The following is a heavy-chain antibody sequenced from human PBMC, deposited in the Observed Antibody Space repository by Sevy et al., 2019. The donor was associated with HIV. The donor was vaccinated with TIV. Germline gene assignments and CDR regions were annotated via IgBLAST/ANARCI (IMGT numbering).Heavy chain of an antibody. V-gene: IGHV1-24*01. D-gene: IGHD3-10*01. CDR2: FDPEDGET. CDR3: ATWRPYGSGSKADYYYYGMDV. J-gene: IGHJ6*02. Sequence: ASVKVSCKVSGYTLTELSMHWVRQAPGKGLEWMGGFDPEDGETIYAQKCQGRVTMTEDTSTDTAYMELSSLRSEDTAVYYCATWRPYGSGSKADYYYYGMDVWGQGTTVTVSS. CDR1: GYTLTELS.